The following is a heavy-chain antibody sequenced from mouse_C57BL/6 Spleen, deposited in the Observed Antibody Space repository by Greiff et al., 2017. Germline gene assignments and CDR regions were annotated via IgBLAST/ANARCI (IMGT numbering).Heavy chain of an antibody. CDR2: IWRGGST. J-gene: IGHJ4*01. CDR3: AKTSDYDGDYYAMDY. Sequence: VQLQESGPGLVQPSQSLSITCTVSGFSLTSYGVHWVRQSPGKGLEWLGVIWRGGSTDYNAAFMSRLSITKDNSKSQVFFKMNSLQADDTAIYYCAKTSDYDGDYYAMDYWGQGTSVTVSS. D-gene: IGHD2-4*01. V-gene: IGHV2-5*01. CDR1: GFSLTSYG.